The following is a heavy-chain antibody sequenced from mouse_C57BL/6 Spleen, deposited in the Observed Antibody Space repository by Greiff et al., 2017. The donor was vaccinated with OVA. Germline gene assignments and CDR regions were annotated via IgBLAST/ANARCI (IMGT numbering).Heavy chain of an antibody. CDR3: ARYLCYDYDGFAY. CDR2: INPSNGGT. CDR1: GYTFTSYW. Sequence: QVQLQQPGTDLVKPGASVKLSCKASGYTFTSYWMHWVKQRPGQGLEWIGNINPSNGGTNYNEKFKSKATLTVDKSSSTAYMQLGSLTSEDSAVYDCARYLCYDYDGFAYWGQGTLVTVSA. V-gene: IGHV1-53*01. J-gene: IGHJ3*01. D-gene: IGHD2-4*01.